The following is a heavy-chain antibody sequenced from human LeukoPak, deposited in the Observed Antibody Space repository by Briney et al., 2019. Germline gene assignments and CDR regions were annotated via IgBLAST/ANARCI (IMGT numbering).Heavy chain of an antibody. CDR2: INAGNGNT. Sequence: ASVKVSCKASGYTFTSYAMHWVRQAPGQRLEWMGWINAGNGNTKYSQKFQGRVTITRDTSASTAYMELSSLRSEDTAVYYCARSMDRGAPYYDFGMDVWGQGTTVTVSS. D-gene: IGHD3-10*01. CDR3: ARSMDRGAPYYDFGMDV. V-gene: IGHV1-3*01. CDR1: GYTFTSYA. J-gene: IGHJ6*02.